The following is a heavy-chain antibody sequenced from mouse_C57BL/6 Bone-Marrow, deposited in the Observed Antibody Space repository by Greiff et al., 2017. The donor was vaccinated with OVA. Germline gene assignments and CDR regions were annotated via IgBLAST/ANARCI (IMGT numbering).Heavy chain of an antibody. CDR2: IYPRSGNT. Sequence: QVQLKQSGAELARPGASVKLSCKASGYTFTSYGISWVKQRTGQGLEWIGEIYPRSGNTYYNEKFKGKATLTADKSSSTAYMELRSLTSEDSAVYFCARFYYDYSFAYWGQGTLVTVSA. CDR1: GYTFTSYG. CDR3: ARFYYDYSFAY. V-gene: IGHV1-81*01. J-gene: IGHJ3*01. D-gene: IGHD2-4*01.